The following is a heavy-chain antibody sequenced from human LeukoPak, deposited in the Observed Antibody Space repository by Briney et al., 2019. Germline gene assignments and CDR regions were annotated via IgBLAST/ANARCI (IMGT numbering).Heavy chain of an antibody. V-gene: IGHV3-48*04. CDR1: GFIFSDYS. D-gene: IGHD2-15*01. CDR2: ISSSSSTI. CDR3: ARDGDVVVVAAAYGMDV. J-gene: IGHJ6*02. Sequence: GGSLRLSCAASGFIFSDYSMNWVRQAPGKGLEWVSYISSSSSTIYYADSVKGRFTISRDNAKNSLYLQMNSLRAEDTAVYYCARDGDVVVVAAAYGMDVWGQGTTVTVSS.